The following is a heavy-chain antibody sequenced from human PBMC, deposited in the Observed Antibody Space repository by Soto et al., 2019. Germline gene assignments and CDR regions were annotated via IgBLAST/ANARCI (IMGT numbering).Heavy chain of an antibody. CDR1: GFTFSSYA. V-gene: IGHV3-23*01. CDR3: AKMKGISTLFDY. Sequence: LRLSCAASGFTFSSYAMSWVRQAPGKGLEWVSAISGSGGSTYYADSVKGRFTISRDNSKNTLYLQMNSLRAEDTAVYYCAKMKGISTLFDYWGQGTLVTVSS. J-gene: IGHJ4*02. CDR2: ISGSGGST. D-gene: IGHD2-15*01.